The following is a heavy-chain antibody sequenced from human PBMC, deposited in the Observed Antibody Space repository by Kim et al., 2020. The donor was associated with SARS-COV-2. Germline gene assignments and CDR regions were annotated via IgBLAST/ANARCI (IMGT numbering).Heavy chain of an antibody. Sequence: SETLSLTCAVYGGSFSGYYWSWIRQPPGKGLEWIGEINHSGSTNYNPSLKSRVTISVDTSKNQFSLKLSSVTAADTAVYYCARVHRPYCSSTSCYKGGVGYYYYYMDVWGKGTTVTVSS. V-gene: IGHV4-34*01. D-gene: IGHD2-2*02. CDR1: GGSFSGYY. CDR3: ARVHRPYCSSTSCYKGGVGYYYYYMDV. J-gene: IGHJ6*03. CDR2: INHSGST.